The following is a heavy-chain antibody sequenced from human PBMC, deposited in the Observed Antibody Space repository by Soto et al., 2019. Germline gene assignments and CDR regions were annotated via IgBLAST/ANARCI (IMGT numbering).Heavy chain of an antibody. V-gene: IGHV3-9*01. CDR1: GFTFDDYA. Sequence: EVQLVESGGGLVQPGRSLRLSCAASGFTFDDYAMHWVRQAPGKGLEWVSGISWNSGSIGYADSVKGRFTISRDNAKNSLYLQMNSLRAEDTALYYCAKDIGHHARSGIDYWGQGTLVTVSS. CDR2: ISWNSGSI. CDR3: AKDIGHHARSGIDY. D-gene: IGHD1-26*01. J-gene: IGHJ4*02.